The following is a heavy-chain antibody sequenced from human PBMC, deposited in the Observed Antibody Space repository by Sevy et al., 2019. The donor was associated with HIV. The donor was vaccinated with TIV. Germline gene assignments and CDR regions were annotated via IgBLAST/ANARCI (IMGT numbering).Heavy chain of an antibody. CDR2: IRSKANSYAT. CDR1: GFTFSGSA. D-gene: IGHD2-15*01. CDR3: TRWGYCSGGSCVELNYYYYYGMDV. V-gene: IGHV3-73*01. J-gene: IGHJ6*02. Sequence: GGSLRLSCAASGFTFSGSAMRWVRQASGKGLEWVGRIRSKANSYATAYAASVKGRFTISRDDSKNTAYLQMNSLKTEDTAVYYCTRWGYCSGGSCVELNYYYYYGMDVWGQGTTVTVSS.